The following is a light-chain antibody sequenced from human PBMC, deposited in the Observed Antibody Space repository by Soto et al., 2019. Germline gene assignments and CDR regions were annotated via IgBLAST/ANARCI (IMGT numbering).Light chain of an antibody. CDR1: SSDVGPYNL. V-gene: IGLV2-14*02. CDR2: EAC. J-gene: IGLJ2*01. CDR3: TSYTSSNTVV. Sequence: QSALTQPASVSGSPGQSITLSCTGASSDVGPYNLVSWYQHQPGKVPRLMIHEACKRPSGVSNRFSVSKSGNTASLTISGLQAEDGADYYCTSYTSSNTVVFGGGTKLTVL.